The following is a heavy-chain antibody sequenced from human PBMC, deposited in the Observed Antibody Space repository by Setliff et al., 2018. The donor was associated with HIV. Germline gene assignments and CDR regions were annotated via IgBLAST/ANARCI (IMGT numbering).Heavy chain of an antibody. CDR1: GFTFSTHS. CDR3: ARDFWGGSYSSDY. V-gene: IGHV3-48*01. CDR2: ISFSSSVI. Sequence: GGSLRLSCVASGFTFSTHSMSWVRQAPGKGLERISYISFSSSVIYYADSVKGRFTISRDNAKNSLYLQMNSLRAEDTAVYYCARDFWGGSYSSDYWGQGTLVTVSS. D-gene: IGHD1-26*01. J-gene: IGHJ4*02.